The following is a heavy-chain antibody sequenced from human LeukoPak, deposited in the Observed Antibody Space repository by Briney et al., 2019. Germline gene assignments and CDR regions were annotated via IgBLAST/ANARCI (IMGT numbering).Heavy chain of an antibody. CDR3: AREIYYDSRGYYSHGLDI. CDR2: INSDGSRT. D-gene: IGHD3-22*01. CDR1: GFTFSSYW. Sequence: GGSLRLSCAASGFTFSSYWMHWVRQVPGKGLVWVSRINSDGSRTSYADSVKGRFTISRDNSKNTLYLQMNSLRADDTAVYYCAREIYYDSRGYYSHGLDIWGQGTMVTVSS. J-gene: IGHJ3*02. V-gene: IGHV3-74*01.